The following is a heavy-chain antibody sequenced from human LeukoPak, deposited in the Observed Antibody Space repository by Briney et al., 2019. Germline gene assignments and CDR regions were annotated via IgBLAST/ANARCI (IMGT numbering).Heavy chain of an antibody. CDR3: ARAYDFWSGRYQLGP. CDR2: INPSGGST. J-gene: IGHJ5*02. Sequence: GASVKVSCKASGYTFTSYYMHWARQAPGQGLEWMGIINPSGGSTSYAQKFQGRVTMTRDTSTSTVYMELSSLRSEDTAVYYCARAYDFWSGRYQLGPWGQGTLVTVSS. D-gene: IGHD3-3*01. V-gene: IGHV1-46*03. CDR1: GYTFTSYY.